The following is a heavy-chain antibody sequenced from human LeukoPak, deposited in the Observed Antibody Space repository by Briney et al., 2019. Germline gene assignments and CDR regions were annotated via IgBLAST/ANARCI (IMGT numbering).Heavy chain of an antibody. Sequence: PGGSLGLSCAASGFIFDDYGMGWVRQAPGKGLEWVSGLNWNGGSTGSADSVKGRFIISRDNAKNCLYLQMNSLRAEDTAVYYCAKPYYYGSRSYMDYWGQGTLVTVSS. CDR1: GFIFDDYG. V-gene: IGHV3-20*04. J-gene: IGHJ4*02. CDR2: LNWNGGST. D-gene: IGHD3-10*01. CDR3: AKPYYYGSRSYMDY.